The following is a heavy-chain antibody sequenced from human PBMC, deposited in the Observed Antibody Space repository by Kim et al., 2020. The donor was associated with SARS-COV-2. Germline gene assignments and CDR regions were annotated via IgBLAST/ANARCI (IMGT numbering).Heavy chain of an antibody. Sequence: GGSLRLSCAASGFTFSGSAMHWVRQASGKGLEWVGRIRSNSNNYASAYAASVKGRFTISRDDSKNTAYLQMNSLKSEDTAVYYCTRVPSYSNSWWDAFDIWGQGTMVTVSS. J-gene: IGHJ3*02. CDR2: IRSNSNNYAS. CDR1: GFTFSGSA. V-gene: IGHV3-73*01. CDR3: TRVPSYSNSWWDAFDI. D-gene: IGHD6-13*01.